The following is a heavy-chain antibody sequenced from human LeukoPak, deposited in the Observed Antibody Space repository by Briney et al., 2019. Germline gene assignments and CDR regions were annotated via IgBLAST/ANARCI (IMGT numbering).Heavy chain of an antibody. V-gene: IGHV3-20*04. CDR1: GFTFDDYG. J-gene: IGHJ4*02. CDR2: INWNGGST. CDR3: ARDSGLGVYSGSWYDGY. D-gene: IGHD6-13*01. Sequence: PGGSLRLSCAASGFTFDDYGMSWVRQAPGKGLEWVSGINWNGGSTGYADSVKGRFTISRDNAKNSLYLQMNSLRAEDTALYYCARDSGLGVYSGSWYDGYWGQGTLVTVSS.